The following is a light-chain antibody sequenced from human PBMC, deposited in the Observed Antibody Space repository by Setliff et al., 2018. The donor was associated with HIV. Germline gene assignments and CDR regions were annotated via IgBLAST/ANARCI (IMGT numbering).Light chain of an antibody. V-gene: IGLV2-14*01. CDR1: SSDVGGYSY. CDR3: SSYATTNTLP. Sequence: QSVLTQPASVSGSPGQSITISCTGTSSDVGGYSYVSWYQQHPGKVPKLIIYEVRNRPSGVSNRFSGSKSGNTASLTISGLQAEDEADYYCSSYATTNTLPFGTGTKGTVL. CDR2: EVR. J-gene: IGLJ1*01.